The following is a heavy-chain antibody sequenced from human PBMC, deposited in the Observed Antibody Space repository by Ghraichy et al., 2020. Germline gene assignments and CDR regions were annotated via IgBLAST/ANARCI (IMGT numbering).Heavy chain of an antibody. Sequence: GESLNISCAASGFTFSDSYMSWIRQAPGKGPEWVSYISSSGSYTYYAVSVKGRFTISRDNAKNSLYLQMNSLRAEDTAVYYCGSGGYYPQFDYWGQGTLVTVSS. J-gene: IGHJ4*02. CDR3: GSGGYYPQFDY. D-gene: IGHD3-22*01. V-gene: IGHV3-11*06. CDR2: ISSSGSYT. CDR1: GFTFSDSY.